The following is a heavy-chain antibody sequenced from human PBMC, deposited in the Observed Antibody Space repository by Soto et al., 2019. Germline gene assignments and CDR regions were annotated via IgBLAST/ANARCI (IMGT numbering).Heavy chain of an antibody. Sequence: QVQLVQSGAEVRKPGASVNISCRASGFTFSDHLINWVRQVPGQSLEWMGWINPDNGNTTYSQTFQGRVTISTHSAATILYVEVSDLTSADTAVMYCARDIMSVGPRANDAFDVWGQGTMVTVSS. CDR1: GFTFSDHL. V-gene: IGHV1-3*01. CDR2: INPDNGNT. D-gene: IGHD2-8*01. CDR3: ARDIMSVGPRANDAFDV. J-gene: IGHJ3*01.